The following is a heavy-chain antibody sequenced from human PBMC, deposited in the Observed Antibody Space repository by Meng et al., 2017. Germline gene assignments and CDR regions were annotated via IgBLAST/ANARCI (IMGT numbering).Heavy chain of an antibody. J-gene: IGHJ4*01. CDR3: SGHVDY. Sequence: LQLSGAGGGGGHTRMCLSLSCAASGFTFSNAWMTWVRQAPGKGLEWIGRMKSNVDGGTVDYAAAVKGRFFISRDDSENTFYLQMNSLKTEDTAVYYCSGHVDYWGHGTLVTVFS. CDR2: MKSNVDGGTV. CDR1: GFTFSNAW. V-gene: IGHV3-15*01.